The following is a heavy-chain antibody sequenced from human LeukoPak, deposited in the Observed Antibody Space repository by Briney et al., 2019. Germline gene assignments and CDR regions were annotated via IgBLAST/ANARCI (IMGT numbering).Heavy chain of an antibody. J-gene: IGHJ4*02. D-gene: IGHD6-6*01. CDR3: ARSSSIAARRGAFDY. CDR2: IIPIFGTA. Sequence: ASVKVSCKASEGTFSGYAISWVRQAPGQGLEWMGGIIPIFGTANYAQKFQGRVTITTDESTSTAYMELSSLRSEDTAVYYCARSSSIAARRGAFDYWGQGTLVTVSS. V-gene: IGHV1-69*05. CDR1: EGTFSGYA.